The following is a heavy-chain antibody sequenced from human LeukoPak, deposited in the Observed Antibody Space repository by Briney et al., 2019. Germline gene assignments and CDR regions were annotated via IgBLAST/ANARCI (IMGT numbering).Heavy chain of an antibody. V-gene: IGHV3-74*01. J-gene: IGHJ6*03. CDR3: ARVVVTSSGTGGYYYYMDV. CDR2: IKVDGSTT. CDR1: GFTFSSYW. D-gene: IGHD2-21*02. Sequence: PGGSLRLSCAASGFTFSSYWMHWVRQAPGKGLVWVARIKVDGSTTTYADSVKGRFTISRDNAKNTLYLQMNSLRAEDTAVYYCARVVVTSSGTGGYYYYMDVWGKGTTVTVSS.